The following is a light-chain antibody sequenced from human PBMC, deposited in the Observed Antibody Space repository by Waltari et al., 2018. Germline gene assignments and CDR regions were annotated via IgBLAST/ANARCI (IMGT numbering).Light chain of an antibody. Sequence: SYRASQSVTNYLAWYQQKPGQAPRILIYDTPNRATGIPARFSGSGFGTDFTLTISSLEPEDFAVYYCQQRRNWPLTFGGGTKVEIK. CDR2: DTP. CDR1: QSVTNY. V-gene: IGKV3-11*01. CDR3: QQRRNWPLT. J-gene: IGKJ4*01.